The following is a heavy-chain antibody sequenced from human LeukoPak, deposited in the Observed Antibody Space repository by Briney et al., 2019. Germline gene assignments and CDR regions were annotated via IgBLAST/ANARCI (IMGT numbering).Heavy chain of an antibody. D-gene: IGHD1-1*01. CDR3: AKGTGQLGFYYFDY. V-gene: IGHV3-23*01. Sequence: GGSLRLSCAASGFTFSSYAMRWVRQAPGKGLEWVSAISGSGGSTYYADSVKGRFTISRDNSKNTLYLQMNSLRAEDTAVYYCAKGTGQLGFYYFDYWGQGTLVTVSS. J-gene: IGHJ4*02. CDR2: ISGSGGST. CDR1: GFTFSSYA.